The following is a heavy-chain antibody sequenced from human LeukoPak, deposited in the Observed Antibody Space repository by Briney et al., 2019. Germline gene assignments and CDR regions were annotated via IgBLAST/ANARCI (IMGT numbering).Heavy chain of an antibody. CDR1: GGSISSYY. CDR3: ARSNYDYVWGSYRPYYFDY. V-gene: IGHV4-59*01. D-gene: IGHD3-16*02. CDR2: IYYSGST. Sequence: SETLSLTCTVSGGSISSYYWSWIRQPPGKGLEWIGYIYYSGSTNYNPSLKNRVTISVDTSKNQFSLKLSSVTAADTAVYYCARSNYDYVWGSYRPYYFDYWGQGTLVTVSS. J-gene: IGHJ4*02.